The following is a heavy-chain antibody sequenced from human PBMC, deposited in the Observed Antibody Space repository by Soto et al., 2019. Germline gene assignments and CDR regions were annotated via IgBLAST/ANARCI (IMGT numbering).Heavy chain of an antibody. J-gene: IGHJ6*02. V-gene: IGHV3-43*01. CDR1: GFRFDEYN. Sequence: PGGSLRLSCAASGFRFDEYNMHWVRQAPGKGLEWLSLITWNGANTYYADSVKGRFTISRDGTTRSVSLQMTSLKREDTGLYYCARETLSYGSALDVWGQGTTVTRLL. D-gene: IGHD3-16*01. CDR2: ITWNGANT. CDR3: ARETLSYGSALDV.